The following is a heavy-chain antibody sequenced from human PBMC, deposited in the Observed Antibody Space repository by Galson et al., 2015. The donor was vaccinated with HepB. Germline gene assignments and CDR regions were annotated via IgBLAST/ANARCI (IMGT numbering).Heavy chain of an antibody. V-gene: IGHV1-46*04. D-gene: IGHD1-1*01. J-gene: IGHJ4*02. CDR2: INPRGFST. CDR3: ARGGSENDSFYYFDY. Sequence: SVKVSCKASGYTFTNYYLHWVQQAPGQGLEWMGIINPRGFSTNYAQNLQGRVTMTRDTSTSTVYMELRSLRSEDTAVYYCARGGSENDSFYYFDYWGQGTLVTVSS. CDR1: GYTFTNYY.